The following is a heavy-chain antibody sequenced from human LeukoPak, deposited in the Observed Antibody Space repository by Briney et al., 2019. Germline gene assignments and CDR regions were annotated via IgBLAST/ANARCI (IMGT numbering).Heavy chain of an antibody. V-gene: IGHV4-4*02. Sequence: SETLSLTCAVSGGSLSSDNWGGWVRPPPRKGGGWVGEIYYNGSTNYNPSLKSRVTMSLDRSKNQFSLKLSSVTAADTAVYYCARRSWGVAARTLFDFWGQGTLVTVSS. J-gene: IGHJ4*02. CDR3: ARRSWGVAARTLFDF. CDR2: IYYNGST. D-gene: IGHD6-6*01. CDR1: GGSLSSDNW.